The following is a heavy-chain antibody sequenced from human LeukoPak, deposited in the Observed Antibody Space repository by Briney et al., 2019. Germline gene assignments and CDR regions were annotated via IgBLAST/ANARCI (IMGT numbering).Heavy chain of an antibody. CDR3: ARSPQGYSDAFDI. V-gene: IGHV1-69*01. CDR1: GGTFSSYA. D-gene: IGHD6-13*01. Sequence: SVKVSCKASGGTFSSYAISWVRQAPGQELEWMGGIIPIFGTANYAQKFQGRVTITADESTSTAYMELSSLRSEETAVYYCARSPQGYSDAFDIWGQGTMVTVSS. CDR2: IIPIFGTA. J-gene: IGHJ3*02.